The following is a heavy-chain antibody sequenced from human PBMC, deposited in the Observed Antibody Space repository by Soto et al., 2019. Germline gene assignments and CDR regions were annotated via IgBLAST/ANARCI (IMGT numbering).Heavy chain of an antibody. V-gene: IGHV4-4*07. CDR3: ARGPGGFGDFSLDY. Sequence: QVQLQESGPGLVKPSETLSLTCTVSGGSINSYYWSWIHQPAGKGLEWIGRIYSGGSTNYNPSLKSRVTMSVDTSKNQFSLKVTSVAAADTAVYYCARGPGGFGDFSLDYWGQGTLVTVAP. D-gene: IGHD3-10*01. J-gene: IGHJ4*02. CDR1: GGSINSYY. CDR2: IYSGGST.